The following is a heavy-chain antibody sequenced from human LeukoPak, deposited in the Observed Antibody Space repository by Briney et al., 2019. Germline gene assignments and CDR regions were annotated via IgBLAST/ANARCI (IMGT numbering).Heavy chain of an antibody. CDR2: IYGGGST. D-gene: IGHD1-1*01. Sequence: GGSLRLSCAATGLSVSSNFMSWVRQAPGKGLEWVSVIYGGGSTYYADSVKGRFTISRDTPKNTLYLQMNSLRVEDTAVYYCARGGGTYVDYWGQGTLVTVSS. V-gene: IGHV3-53*01. J-gene: IGHJ4*02. CDR1: GLSVSSNF. CDR3: ARGGGTYVDY.